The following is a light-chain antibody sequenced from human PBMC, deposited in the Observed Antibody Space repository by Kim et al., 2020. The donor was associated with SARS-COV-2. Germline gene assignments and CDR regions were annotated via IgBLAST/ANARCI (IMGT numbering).Light chain of an antibody. CDR2: KDS. J-gene: IGLJ2*01. CDR3: YSATDNNVV. V-gene: IGLV3-27*01. Sequence: SYELTQPSSVSVSPGQTARLTCSGDVLAKKYARWFQQKPGQAPVLVIYKDSERPSGIPERFSGSRSGTTATLTISGAQVEDEADYYCYSATDNNVVFGGGTKLTVL. CDR1: VLAKKY.